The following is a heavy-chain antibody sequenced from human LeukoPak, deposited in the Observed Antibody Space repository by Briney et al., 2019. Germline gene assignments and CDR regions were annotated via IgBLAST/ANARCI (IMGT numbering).Heavy chain of an antibody. CDR2: IYYSGGT. D-gene: IGHD4-11*01. CDR3: ARVDYSTGFWFDP. Sequence: SETLSLTCTVSGGSISSYYWSWIRQPPGKGLEWIGYIYYSGGTNYNPSLKSRVTISVDTSKNQFSLKLSSVTAADTAVYYCARVDYSTGFWFDPWGQGTLVTVSS. CDR1: GGSISSYY. J-gene: IGHJ5*02. V-gene: IGHV4-59*01.